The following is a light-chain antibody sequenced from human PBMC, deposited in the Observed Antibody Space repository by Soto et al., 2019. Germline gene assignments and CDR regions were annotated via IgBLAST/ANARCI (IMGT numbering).Light chain of an antibody. CDR1: QSITNS. V-gene: IGKV1-5*03. Sequence: DIQVTQSPSTLSASVGDRVTSTCRASQSITNSLAWFQQKPGKAPKLLIYKASTLEGGVPSRFNGSGSGTEFTLSISSLQPDDFATYYCQQYHEYSTKFGQGTKVEI. CDR2: KAS. CDR3: QQYHEYSTK. J-gene: IGKJ1*01.